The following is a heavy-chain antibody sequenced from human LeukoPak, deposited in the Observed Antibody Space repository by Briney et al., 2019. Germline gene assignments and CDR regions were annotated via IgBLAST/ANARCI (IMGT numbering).Heavy chain of an antibody. V-gene: IGHV3-23*01. CDR3: AKDLGLYYDSSGYSS. CDR2: ISGSGGST. D-gene: IGHD3-22*01. CDR1: GFTFSSYA. J-gene: IGHJ5*02. Sequence: GGSLRLSCAASGFTFSSYAMSWVRQAPGKGLEWVSAISGSGGSTYYADSVKGRFTISRDNSKNTLYLQMNSLRAEDTAVYYCAKDLGLYYDSSGYSSWGQGTLVTVSS.